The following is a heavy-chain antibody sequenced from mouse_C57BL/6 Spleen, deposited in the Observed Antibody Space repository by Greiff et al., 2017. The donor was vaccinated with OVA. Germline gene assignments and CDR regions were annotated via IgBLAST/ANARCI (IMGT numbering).Heavy chain of an antibody. CDR1: GYSFTSYY. CDR3: ARAGYSSFDY. V-gene: IGHV1-66*01. CDR2: IYPGSGNT. Sequence: QVQLQQSGPELVKPGASVKISCKASGYSFTSYYIHWVKQRPGQGLAWIGWIYPGSGNTKYNEKFKGKATLTADTSSSTAYMQLSSLTSEDSAVYYCARAGYSSFDYWGQGTTLTVSS. J-gene: IGHJ2*01. D-gene: IGHD2-3*01.